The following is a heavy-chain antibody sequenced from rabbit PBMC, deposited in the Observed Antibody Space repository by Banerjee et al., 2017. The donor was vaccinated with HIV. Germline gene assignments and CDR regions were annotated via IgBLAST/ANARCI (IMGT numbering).Heavy chain of an antibody. Sequence: LVESGGGLVKPGASLTLTCIASGVSFSGSSYMCWVRQAPGKGLEWIACIDSGSSAFTYFASWAKGRFTISKTSSTTVTLHMTGLTAADTATYFCARDLDDVIGWNFGWWGQGTLVTVS. CDR3: ARDLDDVIGWNFGW. CDR1: GVSFSGSSY. J-gene: IGHJ3*01. D-gene: IGHD4-1*01. V-gene: IGHV1S40*01. CDR2: IDSGSSAFT.